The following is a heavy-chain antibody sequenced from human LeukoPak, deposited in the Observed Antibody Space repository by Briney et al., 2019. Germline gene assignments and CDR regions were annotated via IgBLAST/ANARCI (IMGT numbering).Heavy chain of an antibody. V-gene: IGHV1-2*02. CDR2: INPNSGGT. J-gene: IGHJ4*02. CDR1: GYTFTGYY. CDR3: ARENSGHFDY. D-gene: IGHD5-12*01. Sequence: ASVKVSCTASGYTFTGYYMHWVRQAPGQGLEWMGWINPNSGGTNYAQKFQGRVTMTRDTSISTAYMELSRLRSADTAVYYCARENSGHFDYWGQGILVTVSS.